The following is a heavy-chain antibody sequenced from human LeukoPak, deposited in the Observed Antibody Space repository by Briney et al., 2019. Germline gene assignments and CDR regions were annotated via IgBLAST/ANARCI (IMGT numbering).Heavy chain of an antibody. D-gene: IGHD3-9*01. V-gene: IGHV3-21*01. J-gene: IGHJ4*02. CDR2: ISRSSSYI. CDR1: GFTFSSYS. CDR3: ARDADWLTGYYVY. Sequence: GGSLRLSCAASGFTFSSYSMNWVRQAPGKGLEWVSSISRSSSYIYYPYSVKGRFTISRDNAKNSLYLQMNSLRAEDTAVYYCARDADWLTGYYVYWGQGTLVTVSS.